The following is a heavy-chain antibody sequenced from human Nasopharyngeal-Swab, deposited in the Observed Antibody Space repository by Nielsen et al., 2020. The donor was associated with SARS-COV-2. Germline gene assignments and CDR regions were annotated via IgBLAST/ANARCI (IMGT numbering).Heavy chain of an antibody. D-gene: IGHD6-13*01. CDR2: IKSKTDGGTT. J-gene: IGHJ4*02. V-gene: IGHV3-15*01. Sequence: GESLKISCAASGFTFSNAWMSWVRQAPGKGLEWVGRIKSKTDGGTTDYAAPVKGRFTISRDDSKSTLYLQMNSLKTEDTAVYYCTTERISSRWRRHFDYWGQGTLVTVSS. CDR1: GFTFSNAW. CDR3: TTERISSRWRRHFDY.